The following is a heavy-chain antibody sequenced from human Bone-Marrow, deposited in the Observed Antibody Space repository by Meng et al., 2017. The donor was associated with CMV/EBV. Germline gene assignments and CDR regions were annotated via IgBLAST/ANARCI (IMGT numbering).Heavy chain of an antibody. CDR3: ARAKSDFWSGYYDYYYYGMDV. V-gene: IGHV3-48*04. CDR1: GFTFDDYT. CDR2: ISSSSSTI. J-gene: IGHJ6*02. D-gene: IGHD3-3*01. Sequence: GESLKISCAASGFTFDDYTIHWVRQAPGKGLEWVSYISSSSSTIYYADSVKGRFTISRDNAKNTLYLQMNSLRAEDTAVYYCARAKSDFWSGYYDYYYYGMDVWGQGTTVTVSS.